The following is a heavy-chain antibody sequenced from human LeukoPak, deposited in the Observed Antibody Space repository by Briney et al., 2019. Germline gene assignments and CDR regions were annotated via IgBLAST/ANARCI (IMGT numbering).Heavy chain of an antibody. V-gene: IGHV4-59*02. Sequence: ASETLSLTCTVSGASVNSYNWDWIRQPPGKGLEWIGCISDSGRTYYNPSLKSRVTISLGTSNNQFSLRLTSVTAADSAMYYCTKGYYEPFDSWGQGTLVTVSS. CDR3: TKGYYEPFDS. D-gene: IGHD3-22*01. J-gene: IGHJ4*02. CDR2: ISDSGRT. CDR1: GASVNSYN.